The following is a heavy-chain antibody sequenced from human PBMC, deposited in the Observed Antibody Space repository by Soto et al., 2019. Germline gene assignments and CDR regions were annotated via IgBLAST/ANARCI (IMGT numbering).Heavy chain of an antibody. V-gene: IGHV1-46*01. D-gene: IGHD3-22*01. J-gene: IGHJ6*02. Sequence: ASVKVSCKASGFTFTSFYMHWVRQAPGQGPEWMGIMHPYGGSTGYAQKFQGRVTLTRDTSTRTDYMELSGLRSDDTAVYYCAILYYYDSGDYYSNYQYYGMDVWGQGTTVTSP. CDR1: GFTFTSFY. CDR2: MHPYGGST. CDR3: AILYYYDSGDYYSNYQYYGMDV.